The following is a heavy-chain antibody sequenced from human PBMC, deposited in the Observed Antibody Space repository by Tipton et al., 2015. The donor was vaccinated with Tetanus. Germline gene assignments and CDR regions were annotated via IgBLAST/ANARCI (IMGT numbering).Heavy chain of an antibody. V-gene: IGHV3-23*01. CDR2: ISGSGAAT. Sequence: SLRLSCAASGFTFSTYAMSWVRQAPGKGLEWVSVISGSGAATYYADSVKGRFTISRDNSKNTLSLQMNSLRPDDTGVYFCAKDPASRGWFDPWGQGTLVSVSS. CDR1: GFTFSTYA. CDR3: AKDPASRGWFDP. J-gene: IGHJ5*02.